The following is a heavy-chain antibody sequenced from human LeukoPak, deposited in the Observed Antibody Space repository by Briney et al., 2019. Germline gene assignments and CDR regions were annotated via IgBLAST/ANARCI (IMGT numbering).Heavy chain of an antibody. D-gene: IGHD3-22*01. CDR2: INQDGGRI. J-gene: IGHJ3*02. CDR3: AKDIGDSTGYYSDAFDI. Sequence: GGSLRLSCAASGFSLNSHWMNWVRQAPGKGLEWVGIINQDGGRIGYGDSVKGRFTISRDNAKNSLYLQMNSLRAEDTAIYYCAKDIGDSTGYYSDAFDIWGHGTMVTVSS. CDR1: GFSLNSHW. V-gene: IGHV3-7*03.